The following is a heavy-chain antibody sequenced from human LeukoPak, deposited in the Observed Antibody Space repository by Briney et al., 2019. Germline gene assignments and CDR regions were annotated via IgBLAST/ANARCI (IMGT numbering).Heavy chain of an antibody. CDR3: ARGYVWGSYFPFDY. D-gene: IGHD3-16*01. V-gene: IGHV1-46*01. J-gene: IGHJ4*02. CDR2: ISASGGST. CDR1: GYTFTSNY. Sequence: ASVKVSCKAFGYTFTSNYMHWVRQAPGQGPEWMGVISASGGSTTYAQKFQGRVTLTRDMSTSTDHLELSSLRSEDTAVYYCARGYVWGSYFPFDYWGQGTLVTVSS.